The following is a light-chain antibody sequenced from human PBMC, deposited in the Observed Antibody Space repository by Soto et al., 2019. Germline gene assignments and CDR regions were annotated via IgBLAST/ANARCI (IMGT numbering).Light chain of an antibody. CDR1: QSISSW. J-gene: IGKJ1*01. V-gene: IGKV1-5*01. CDR2: DAS. CDR3: QHYNSYPVT. Sequence: DIQMTQSPSTLSASVGDRVTITCRASQSISSWLAWYQQKPGKAPKLLIYDASSLESGVPSRFSGSGSGTEFTLTISRLQPDDFPTYYCQHYNSYPVTFGQGTKVEIK.